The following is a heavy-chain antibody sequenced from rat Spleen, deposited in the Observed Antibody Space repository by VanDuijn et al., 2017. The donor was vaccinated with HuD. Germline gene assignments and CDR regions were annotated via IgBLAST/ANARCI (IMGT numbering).Heavy chain of an antibody. V-gene: IGHV10-4*01. D-gene: IGHD1-2*01. J-gene: IGHJ3*01. CDR3: TRHFSPADYYSTFPVLY. CDR2: ISIKTHNYAT. Sequence: EVQVVESGGGLVQPKGSLKLSCAASGFDFNTYAMSWVRQAPGKGLDWVASISIKTHNYATLYADSVKERFTISRDDSQSMIYLQMNNLKTEDTALYYCTRHFSPADYYSTFPVLYWGQGTLVTVSS. CDR1: GFDFNTYA.